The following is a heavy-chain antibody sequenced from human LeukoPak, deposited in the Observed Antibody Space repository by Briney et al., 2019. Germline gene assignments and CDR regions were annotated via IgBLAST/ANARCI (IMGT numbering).Heavy chain of an antibody. Sequence: SETLSLTCTVSGGSISSYYWSWIRQPPGKGLEWIGYIYYSGSTNYNPFLKSRVTISVDTSKNQFSLKLSSVTAADTAVYYCARKRVIAAAGRPFDYWGQGTLVTVSS. J-gene: IGHJ4*02. CDR3: ARKRVIAAAGRPFDY. CDR1: GGSISSYY. D-gene: IGHD6-13*01. CDR2: IYYSGST. V-gene: IGHV4-59*12.